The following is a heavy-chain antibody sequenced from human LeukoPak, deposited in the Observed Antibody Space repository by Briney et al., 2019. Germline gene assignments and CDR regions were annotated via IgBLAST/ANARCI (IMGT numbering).Heavy chain of an antibody. CDR3: ARDPPEKNAFDI. J-gene: IGHJ3*02. CDR1: AGSISSYY. Sequence: SETLSLTCTVSAGSISSYYWSWIRQPPGKGLEWIGYIYYSGSTNYNPSLKSRVTISVDTSKNQFSLKLSSVTAADTAVYYCARDPPEKNAFDIWGQGTMVTVSS. D-gene: IGHD5-24*01. CDR2: IYYSGST. V-gene: IGHV4-59*01.